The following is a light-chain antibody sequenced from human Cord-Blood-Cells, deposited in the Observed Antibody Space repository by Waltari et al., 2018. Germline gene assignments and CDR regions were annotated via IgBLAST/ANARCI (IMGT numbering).Light chain of an antibody. CDR2: DAS. CDR1: QDISNY. V-gene: IGKV1-33*01. J-gene: IGKJ4*01. Sequence: IQMTQSACSLSASVCHRVTITCQSSQDISNYLNWYQQNPGKAPKLLIYDASNLETGVPSRFSGSGSGTDFTFTISSLQPEDIATYYCQQYNNLPRTFGGGTKVEIK. CDR3: QQYNNLPRT.